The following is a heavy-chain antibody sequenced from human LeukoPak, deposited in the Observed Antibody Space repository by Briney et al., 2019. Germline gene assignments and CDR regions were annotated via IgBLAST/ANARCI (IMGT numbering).Heavy chain of an antibody. V-gene: IGHV4-59*12. D-gene: IGHD3-10*01. Sequence: SETLSLTCTVSGGSINGYYWSWIRQPPGKGLEWIAYIHYGGTTNYNPSLTGRVTISVDTSKNQFSLRLSSVTAADTAVYYCASLMVRGVTSWGQGTLVTVSS. CDR1: GGSINGYY. CDR3: ASLMVRGVTS. CDR2: IHYGGTT. J-gene: IGHJ4*02.